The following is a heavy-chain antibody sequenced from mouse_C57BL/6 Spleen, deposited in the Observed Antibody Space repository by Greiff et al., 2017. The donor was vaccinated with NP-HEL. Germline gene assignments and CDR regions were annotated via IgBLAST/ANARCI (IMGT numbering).Heavy chain of an antibody. Sequence: VKLMESGPGLVAPSQSLSITCTVSGFSLTSYGVHWVRQPPGKGLEWLVVIWSDGSTTYNSALKSRLSISKDNSKSQVFLKMNSLQTDDTAMYYCARVYDGYYVNYAMDYWGQGTSVTVSS. J-gene: IGHJ4*01. D-gene: IGHD2-3*01. V-gene: IGHV2-6*03. CDR1: GFSLTSYG. CDR3: ARVYDGYYVNYAMDY. CDR2: IWSDGST.